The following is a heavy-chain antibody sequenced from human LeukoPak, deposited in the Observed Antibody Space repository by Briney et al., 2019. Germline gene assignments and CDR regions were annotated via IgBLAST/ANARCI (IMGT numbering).Heavy chain of an antibody. CDR1: GFTFRSYT. Sequence: GGSRRLACGASGFTFRSYTWDWVGKAPGRGRGGVSSISSSSNYIYYSDSVKGRFTVSRDNANNSLFLQMTSLTAEDTAVYFCARVLPNSQWMVPLNDYWGQGVLVTVSS. D-gene: IGHD6-19*01. CDR2: ISSSSNYI. V-gene: IGHV3-21*01. J-gene: IGHJ4*02. CDR3: ARVLPNSQWMVPLNDY.